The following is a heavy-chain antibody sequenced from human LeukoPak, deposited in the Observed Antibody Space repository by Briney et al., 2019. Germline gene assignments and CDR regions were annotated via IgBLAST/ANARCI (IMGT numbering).Heavy chain of an antibody. CDR2: TYYRSKWHN. D-gene: IGHD2-21*01. CDR1: GDSVSTNTVT. Sequence: SQTLSLTCAISGDSVSTNTVTWNWIRQSPSRGLEWLGRTYYRSKWHNEYAESVKGRITVNPDTSTNQFSLHLNSVTPEDTAVYFCARASYPVVDSWGQATLVTVSS. CDR3: ARASYPVVDS. V-gene: IGHV6-1*01. J-gene: IGHJ4*02.